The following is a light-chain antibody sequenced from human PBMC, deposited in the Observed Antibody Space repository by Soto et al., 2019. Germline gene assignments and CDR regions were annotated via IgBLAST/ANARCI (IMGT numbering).Light chain of an antibody. CDR3: QQYNNWPPLT. V-gene: IGKV3-15*01. CDR2: GAS. Sequence: EIVMTQSPATLSVSPGERATLSCRASQSLSSNLAWYQQKPGQGPRLLIYGASTRATGIPARFSGSGSGTEFTLTISSLQSEDFAVYYCQQYNNWPPLTFGGGTKVELK. CDR1: QSLSSN. J-gene: IGKJ4*01.